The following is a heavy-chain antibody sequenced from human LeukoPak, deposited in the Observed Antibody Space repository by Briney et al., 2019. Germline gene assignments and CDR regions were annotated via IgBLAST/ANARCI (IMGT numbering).Heavy chain of an antibody. V-gene: IGHV3-49*02. CDR2: IRNEAFRGTT. Sequence: GGSLRLSCAASGFTFRTFSMNWVRQAPGKGLEWVGLIRNEAFRGTTEYAASVEGRFSISRDNSKSIAYLQMNSLQTEDTAVYYCTRGGIVATIGYGMDVWGQGTTVTVSS. J-gene: IGHJ6*02. CDR3: TRGGIVATIGYGMDV. D-gene: IGHD5-12*01. CDR1: GFTFRTFS.